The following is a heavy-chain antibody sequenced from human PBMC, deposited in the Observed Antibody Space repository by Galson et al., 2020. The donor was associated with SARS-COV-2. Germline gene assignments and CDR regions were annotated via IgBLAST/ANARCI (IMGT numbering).Heavy chain of an antibody. CDR1: GFTFDDYA. J-gene: IGHJ4*02. CDR3: AKDREGDYALWY. CDR2: ISWNSGSI. D-gene: IGHD4-17*01. V-gene: IGHV3-9*01. Sequence: GGSLRLSCAASGFTFDDYAMHWVRQAPGKGLEWVSGISWNSGSIGYADSVKGRFTISRDNAKNSLYLQMNSLRAEDTALYYCAKDREGDYALWYWGQGTLVTVSS.